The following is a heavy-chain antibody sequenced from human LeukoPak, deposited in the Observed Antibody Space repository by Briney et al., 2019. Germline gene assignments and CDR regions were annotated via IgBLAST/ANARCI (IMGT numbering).Heavy chain of an antibody. CDR1: GGSISSSSYY. D-gene: IGHD6-6*01. CDR2: TYYSGST. Sequence: PSETLSLTCTVSGGSISSSSYYWGWIRQPPGKGLEWIGSTYYSGSTYYNPSLKSRVTISVDTSKNQFSLKLSSVTAADTAVYYCAREQLANYFDYWGQGTLVTVSS. V-gene: IGHV4-39*01. CDR3: AREQLANYFDY. J-gene: IGHJ4*02.